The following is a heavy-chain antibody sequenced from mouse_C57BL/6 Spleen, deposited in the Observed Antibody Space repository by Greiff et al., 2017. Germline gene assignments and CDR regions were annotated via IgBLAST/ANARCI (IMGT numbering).Heavy chain of an antibody. CDR3: ARGYEGVDY. Sequence: QVHVKQPGAELVRPGSSVKLSCKASGYTFTSYWMHWVKQRPIQGLEWIGNIDPSDSETHYNQKFKDKATLTVDKSSSTAYMQLSSLTSEDSAVYYCARGYEGVDYWGQGTSVTVSS. D-gene: IGHD1-2*01. J-gene: IGHJ4*01. CDR1: GYTFTSYW. V-gene: IGHV1-52*01. CDR2: IDPSDSET.